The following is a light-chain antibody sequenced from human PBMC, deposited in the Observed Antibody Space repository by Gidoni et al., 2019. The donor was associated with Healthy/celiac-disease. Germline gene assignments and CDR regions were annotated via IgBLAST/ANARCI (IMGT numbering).Light chain of an antibody. CDR2: DAS. Sequence: EIVFTQSPATLSLSPGERATLSCRASQSVSSYLAWYQQKPGQAPRLLIYDASNRATGIPARFSGSGSGTDFTLTISSLEPEDFAVYYCQRRSNWPPGSFGQGTKVEIK. CDR3: QRRSNWPPGS. CDR1: QSVSSY. J-gene: IGKJ1*01. V-gene: IGKV3-11*01.